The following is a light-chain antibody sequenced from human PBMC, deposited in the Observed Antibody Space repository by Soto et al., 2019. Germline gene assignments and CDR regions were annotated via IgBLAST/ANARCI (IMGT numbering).Light chain of an antibody. Sequence: DIQMTQSPSSLSASMGDRVTISCRASQDIGAYVNWYQHKQGKAPRVLMYAASNLKSGVPPRFSGSGVGRDFTPTITDLHPEDFATYYGQHSSITRTFGKGTK. J-gene: IGKJ1*01. CDR1: QDIGAY. CDR3: QHSSITRT. CDR2: AAS. V-gene: IGKV1-39*01.